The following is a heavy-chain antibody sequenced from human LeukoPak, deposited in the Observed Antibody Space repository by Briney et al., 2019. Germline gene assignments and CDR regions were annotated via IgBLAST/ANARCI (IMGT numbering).Heavy chain of an antibody. V-gene: IGHV4-38-2*02. Sequence: SETLSLTCAVSGYSISSGYYWGWIRQPPGKGLEWIGSIYHSGSTYYNPSLKSRVTISVDTSKNQFSLKPSSVTAADTAVYYCARDAGVPAAISCWFDPWGQGTLVTVSS. CDR1: GYSISSGYY. CDR3: ARDAGVPAAISCWFDP. D-gene: IGHD2-2*01. J-gene: IGHJ5*02. CDR2: IYHSGST.